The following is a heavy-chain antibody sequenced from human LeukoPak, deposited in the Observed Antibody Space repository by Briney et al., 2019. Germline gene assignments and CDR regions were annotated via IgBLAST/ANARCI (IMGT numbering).Heavy chain of an antibody. Sequence: ASVKVSCKASGYTFTSHDINWVRQAPGQGLEWRGWISAYNGNTNYAQKLQGRVTMTTDTSTSTAYMELRSLRSDDTAVYYCARGGYSGYDWRLIDYWGQGTLVTVSS. V-gene: IGHV1-18*01. CDR3: ARGGYSGYDWRLIDY. CDR1: GYTFTSHD. D-gene: IGHD5-12*01. J-gene: IGHJ4*02. CDR2: ISAYNGNT.